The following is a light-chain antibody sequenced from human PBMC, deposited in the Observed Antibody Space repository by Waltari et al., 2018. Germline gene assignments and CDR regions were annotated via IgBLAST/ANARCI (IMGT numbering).Light chain of an antibody. V-gene: IGKV1-5*03. CDR3: QQYATYPGT. CDR1: QRIGSR. CDR2: SAS. Sequence: IEMTQSPSTLSASVGDRGTRACRASQRIGSRVAWYEQEPGGAPKLLIYSASDLESGVPATFSRDGSGTDFTLTISSLQPNDSAIYYCQQYATYPGTFGQGTKV. J-gene: IGKJ1*01.